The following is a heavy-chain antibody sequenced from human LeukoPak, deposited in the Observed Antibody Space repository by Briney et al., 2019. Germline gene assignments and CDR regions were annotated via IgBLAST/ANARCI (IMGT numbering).Heavy chain of an antibody. Sequence: ASVKVSCKASGYTFTSYDINWVRQATGQGLEWMGWMNPNSGNTGYAQKFQGRVTMTRNTSISTAYMELSSLRSEDTAVYYCARGLSDPDGDYYSSGYPYWGQGTLVTVSS. D-gene: IGHD3-22*01. J-gene: IGHJ4*02. V-gene: IGHV1-8*01. CDR2: MNPNSGNT. CDR1: GYTFTSYD. CDR3: ARGLSDPDGDYYSSGYPY.